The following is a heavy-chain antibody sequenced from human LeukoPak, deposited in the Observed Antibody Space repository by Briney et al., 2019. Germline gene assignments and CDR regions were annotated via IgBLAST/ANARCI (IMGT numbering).Heavy chain of an antibody. CDR1: GFTFSNYA. V-gene: IGHV3-23*01. D-gene: IGHD2-15*01. CDR2: ISGRGDKT. CDR3: AKDTSAWWYHRAYMDV. J-gene: IGHJ6*03. Sequence: GGSLRLSCAASGFTFSNYAMSWVRQAPGRGLEWVSAISGRGDKTYHADSVKGRFTISRDNSRNTLSLQVNSLRAEDTAVYYCAKDTSAWWYHRAYMDVWGKGTTVTVSS.